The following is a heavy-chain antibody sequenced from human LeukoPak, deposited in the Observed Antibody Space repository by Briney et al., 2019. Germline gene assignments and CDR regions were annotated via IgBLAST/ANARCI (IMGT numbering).Heavy chain of an antibody. Sequence: ASVTVSCKASGYTFTGYYMYWVRQAPGQGLEWMGWINPNSGGTNYAQKFQGRVTMTRDTSISTAYMELSRLRSDDTAVYYCARDPHYDILTGYSVYYFDYWGQGTLVTVSS. V-gene: IGHV1-2*02. CDR1: GYTFTGYY. D-gene: IGHD3-9*01. CDR2: INPNSGGT. CDR3: ARDPHYDILTGYSVYYFDY. J-gene: IGHJ4*02.